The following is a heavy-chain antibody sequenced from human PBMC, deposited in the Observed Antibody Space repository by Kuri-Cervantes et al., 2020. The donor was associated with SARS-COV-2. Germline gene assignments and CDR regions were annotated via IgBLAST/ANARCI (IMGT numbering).Heavy chain of an antibody. Sequence: LSLTCAASGFTFSSYAMSWVRQAPGKGLEWVSAIDGSSGDTYYADSVKGRCTISRDNSKNTLYLQMNSLRAEDTAVYYCTAGISTPTHLWYFDLWGRGTLVTVSS. CDR1: GFTFSSYA. D-gene: IGHD6-6*01. V-gene: IGHV3-23*01. CDR3: TAGISTPTHLWYFDL. CDR2: IDGSSGDT. J-gene: IGHJ2*01.